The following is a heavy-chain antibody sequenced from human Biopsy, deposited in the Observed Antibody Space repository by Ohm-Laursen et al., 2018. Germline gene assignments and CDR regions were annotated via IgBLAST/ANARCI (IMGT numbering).Heavy chain of an antibody. CDR1: GFTFSTYA. V-gene: IGHV3-48*04. Sequence: SLRLSCAASGFTFSTYAMNWVRQAPGQGLEWISYISSTSSATYYADSVKGRFTISRDNAKNSPYLQMNSLRAEDTAVYYCARSRGSSGIATIYYYGMDVWAKGPRSPSP. CDR3: ARSRGSSGIATIYYYGMDV. CDR2: ISSTSSAT. J-gene: IGHJ6*02. D-gene: IGHD3-10*01.